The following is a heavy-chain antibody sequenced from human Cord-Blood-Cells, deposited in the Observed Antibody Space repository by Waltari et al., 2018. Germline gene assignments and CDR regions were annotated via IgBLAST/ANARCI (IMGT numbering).Heavy chain of an antibody. D-gene: IGHD3-9*01. CDR2: INPNSGGT. CDR1: GYTFTGYY. J-gene: IGHJ4*02. CDR3: ARGRYDILTGYSYYFDY. V-gene: IGHV1-2*02. Sequence: QVQLVQSGAEMKKPGASVKASCKASGYTFTGYYMHWVRQAPGQGLEWMGWINPNSGGTNYAQKFQGRVTMTRDTSISTAYMELSRLRSDDTAVYYCARGRYDILTGYSYYFDYWGQGTLVTVSS.